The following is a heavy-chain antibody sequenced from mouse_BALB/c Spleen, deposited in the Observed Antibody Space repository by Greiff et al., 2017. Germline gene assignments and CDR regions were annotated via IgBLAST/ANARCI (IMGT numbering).Heavy chain of an antibody. CDR2: ISYDGSN. J-gene: IGHJ4*01. Sequence: EVKLQESGPGLVKPSQSLSLTCSVTGYSITSGYYWNWIRQFPGNKLEWMGYISYDGSNNYNPSLKNRISITRDTSKNQFFLKLNSVTTEDTATYYCARGPVVDYWGQGTSVTVSS. CDR1: GYSITSGYY. V-gene: IGHV3-6*02. CDR3: ARGPVVDY.